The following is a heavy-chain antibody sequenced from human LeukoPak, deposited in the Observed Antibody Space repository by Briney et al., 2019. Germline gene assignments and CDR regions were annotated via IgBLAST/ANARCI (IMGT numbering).Heavy chain of an antibody. CDR3: ARFYYDSSGYPS. CDR2: IYYSGST. Sequence: SETLSLTCAVSGGSISSGGYSWSWIRQPPGKGLEWIGYIYYSGSTYHNPSLKSRVTISVDTSKKQFSLNLSSVTAADTAVYYCARFYYDSSGYPSWGQGTLVTVSS. V-gene: IGHV4-30-2*03. D-gene: IGHD3-22*01. CDR1: GGSISSGGYS. J-gene: IGHJ5*02.